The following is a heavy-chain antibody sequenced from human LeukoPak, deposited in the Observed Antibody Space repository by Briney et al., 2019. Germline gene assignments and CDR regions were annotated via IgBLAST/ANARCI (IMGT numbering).Heavy chain of an antibody. V-gene: IGHV3-33*01. CDR1: GFTFSSYG. CDR3: ARGYGDYVPYYFDY. D-gene: IGHD4-17*01. Sequence: PGGSLRLSCAASGFTFSSYGMHWVRQAPGKGLEWVAVIWCDGSNKYYADSVKGRFTISRDNSKNTLYLQMNSLRAEDTAVYYCARGYGDYVPYYFDYWGQGTLVTVSS. CDR2: IWCDGSNK. J-gene: IGHJ4*02.